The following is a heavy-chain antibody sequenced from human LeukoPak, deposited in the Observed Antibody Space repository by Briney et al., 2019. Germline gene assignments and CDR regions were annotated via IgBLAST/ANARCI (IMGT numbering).Heavy chain of an antibody. J-gene: IGHJ2*01. CDR2: INHSGST. V-gene: IGHV4-34*01. D-gene: IGHD3-22*01. Sequence: KSSETLSLTCTVSDGSITPYYWSWIRQPPGKGLEWIGEINHSGSTNYNPSLKSRVTISVDTSKNQFSLKLSSVTAADTAVYYCARFQLRYDSSGYTPTYWYLDLWGRGTLVTVSS. CDR3: ARFQLRYDSSGYTPTYWYLDL. CDR1: DGSITPYY.